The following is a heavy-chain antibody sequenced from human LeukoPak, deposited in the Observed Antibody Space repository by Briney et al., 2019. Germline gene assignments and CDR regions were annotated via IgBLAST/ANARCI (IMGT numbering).Heavy chain of an antibody. CDR3: ARDGRAAVPDY. CDR1: GGTCSSYA. D-gene: IGHD2-15*01. V-gene: IGHV1-69*13. Sequence: AVKDSSKASGGTCSSYATSWVRQAPGQRVEWRGGILPIFGPATYAQKFQGRVTIIADESTSTAYMELSSLRSEDTAVYYCARDGRAAVPDYWGEGTLVTVSS. CDR2: ILPIFGPA. J-gene: IGHJ4*02.